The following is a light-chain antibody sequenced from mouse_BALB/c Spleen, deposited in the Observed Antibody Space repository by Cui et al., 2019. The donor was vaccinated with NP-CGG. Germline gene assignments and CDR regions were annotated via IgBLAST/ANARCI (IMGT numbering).Light chain of an antibody. CDR3: ALWYSNHWV. CDR1: TGAVTRINY. J-gene: IGLJ1*01. CDR2: GTN. Sequence: AVVTQVYALTTSPGETVTLTCRSSTGAVTRINYANWVQEKPDHLFTGLIGGTNNRAPGVPARFSGSLIGDKAALTITGAQTEDEAIYFCALWYSNHWVFGGGTRLTVL. V-gene: IGLV1*01.